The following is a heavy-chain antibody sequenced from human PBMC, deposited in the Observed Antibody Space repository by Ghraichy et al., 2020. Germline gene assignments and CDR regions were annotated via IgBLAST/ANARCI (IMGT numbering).Heavy chain of an antibody. V-gene: IGHV3-53*01. Sequence: GGSLRLSCAASGFTVSSNYMSWVRQAPGQGLEWVSVIYSGGSTYYADSVKGRFTISRDNSKNTLYLQMNSLRAEDTAVYYCARARYSGSYYSWGQGTLVTVSS. J-gene: IGHJ4*02. D-gene: IGHD1-26*01. CDR1: GFTVSSNY. CDR3: ARARYSGSYYS. CDR2: IYSGGST.